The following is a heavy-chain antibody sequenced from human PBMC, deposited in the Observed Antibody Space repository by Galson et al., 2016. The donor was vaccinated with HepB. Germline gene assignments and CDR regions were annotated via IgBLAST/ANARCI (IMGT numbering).Heavy chain of an antibody. J-gene: IGHJ4*02. CDR2: IKSKTEGGTT. D-gene: IGHD2/OR15-2a*01. CDR1: GFTFSNAW. V-gene: IGHV3-15*01. CDR3: YTGGRRSVLIVY. Sequence: SLRLSCAASGFTFSNAWMNWVRQAPGKGLEWVGRIKSKTEGGTTDYAAPVKGRFTISRDDSKNTLYLQMNSLKTEDTGIYYCYTGGRRSVLIVYWGQGTLITVSS.